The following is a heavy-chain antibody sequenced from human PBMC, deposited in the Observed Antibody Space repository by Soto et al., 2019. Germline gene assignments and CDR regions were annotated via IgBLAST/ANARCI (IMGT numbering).Heavy chain of an antibody. V-gene: IGHV1-69*19. CDR3: AREVQVHTPAFGY. CDR2: ISPMFGAA. Sequence: QVQLVQSGAEMKKPGSSVKVSCQSSGGTFNTYAMNWVRQAPGQGPEWMGDISPMFGAANYAPKFQGRVTITADESTGTSYMQLSSLMSEDTALYFCAREVQVHTPAFGYWGQGTLVTVSS. CDR1: GGTFNTYA. J-gene: IGHJ4*02. D-gene: IGHD3-10*01.